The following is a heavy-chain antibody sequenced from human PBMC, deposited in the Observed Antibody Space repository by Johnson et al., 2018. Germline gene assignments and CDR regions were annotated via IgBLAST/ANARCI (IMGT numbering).Heavy chain of an antibody. J-gene: IGHJ6*02. D-gene: IGHD6-6*01. V-gene: IGHV4-59*01. Sequence: QVQLQESGPGLVKPSETLSLTCTVSGGSISSYYWSWIRQPPGKGLEWIGYIYYSGSTNYNPSLKSRVTISVDTSKNQFSLKLTSVTAADTAVYYCARARVQQLVPVYYYYGMDVWGQGTTVTVSS. CDR3: ARARVQQLVPVYYYYGMDV. CDR2: IYYSGST. CDR1: GGSISSYY.